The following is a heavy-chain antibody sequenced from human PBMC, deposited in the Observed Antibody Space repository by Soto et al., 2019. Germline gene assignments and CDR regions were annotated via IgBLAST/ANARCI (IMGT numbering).Heavy chain of an antibody. Sequence: SETLSLTCTVSGGSISSSNFYWGWFRQPPGKGLEWIGNIYYTGSTFYNPSLKSRVTISVDTSKNQFPLKLSSVTAEDTAVYFCARLFYDSSEHFDYWGQGNLVTVSS. D-gene: IGHD3-22*01. CDR1: GGSISSSNFY. CDR2: IYYTGST. V-gene: IGHV4-39*01. CDR3: ARLFYDSSEHFDY. J-gene: IGHJ4*02.